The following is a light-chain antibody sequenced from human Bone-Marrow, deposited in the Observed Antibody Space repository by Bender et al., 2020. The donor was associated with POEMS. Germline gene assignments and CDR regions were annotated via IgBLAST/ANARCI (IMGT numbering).Light chain of an antibody. Sequence: QSALTQPASVSGSPGQSITISCTGTSSDIGNYNLVSWYQQPPGKAPKLMIFEDTKRPSGVSNRFSGSKSGNAASLTISGLQAEDEGDYYCCSYAGYSTLVFGGGTKLTVL. CDR1: SSDIGNYNL. J-gene: IGLJ2*01. V-gene: IGLV2-23*01. CDR3: CSYAGYSTLV. CDR2: EDT.